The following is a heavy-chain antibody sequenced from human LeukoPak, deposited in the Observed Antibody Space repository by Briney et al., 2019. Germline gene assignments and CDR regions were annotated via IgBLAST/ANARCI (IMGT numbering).Heavy chain of an antibody. Sequence: SQTLSLTCVISGDSVSSNSAAWNWIRQSPSRGLEWLGRTYYRSKWYNDYAVSVKSRITINPDTSKNQLSLQLNSVTPEDTAVYYCARAGFHYASGISYLDYWGQGTLVTVSS. CDR2: TYYRSKWYN. J-gene: IGHJ4*02. CDR3: ARAGFHYASGISYLDY. D-gene: IGHD3-10*01. V-gene: IGHV6-1*01. CDR1: GDSVSSNSAA.